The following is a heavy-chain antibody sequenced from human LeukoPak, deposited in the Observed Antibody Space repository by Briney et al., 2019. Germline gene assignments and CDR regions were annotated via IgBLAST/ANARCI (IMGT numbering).Heavy chain of an antibody. CDR1: GGSISSSSHY. J-gene: IGHJ6*03. CDR2: IYYSGSS. Sequence: SETLSLTCTVSGGSISSSSHYWGWIRQPPGKGLEWIGRSGSIYYSGSSHYNPSLMSRLTISVDTSKNQFSLKLSSVTAADTAVYYCAREAGGSGTLHYYYYMDVWGKGTTVTISS. D-gene: IGHD3-10*01. V-gene: IGHV4-39*07. CDR3: AREAGGSGTLHYYYYMDV.